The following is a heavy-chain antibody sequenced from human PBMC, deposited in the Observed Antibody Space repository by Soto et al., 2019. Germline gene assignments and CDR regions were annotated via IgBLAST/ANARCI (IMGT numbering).Heavy chain of an antibody. J-gene: IGHJ4*02. D-gene: IGHD2-15*01. V-gene: IGHV4-59*01. CDR3: ARAPKCSGGSCAQIRFDY. Sequence: QVQLQESGPGLVKPSETLSLTCTVSGGSISSYYWSWIRQPPGKGLEWIGYIYYSGSTNYHPSLKSRVTISVDTSKNQFSRKLSSVTAADTAVYYCARAPKCSGGSCAQIRFDYWGQGTLVTVSS. CDR2: IYYSGST. CDR1: GGSISSYY.